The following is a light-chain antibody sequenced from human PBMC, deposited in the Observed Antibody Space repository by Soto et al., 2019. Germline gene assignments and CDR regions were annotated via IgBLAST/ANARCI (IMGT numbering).Light chain of an antibody. CDR3: RSYVGTNSYV. J-gene: IGLJ1*01. CDR1: SSDVGGYDY. V-gene: IGLV2-8*01. CDR2: EVS. Sequence: QSALTQPPSASGSPGQSVTISCTGTSSDVGGYDYVSWYKQHPGKAPKLMIYEVSKRPSGVPDRFSGSKSGNTAALTVSGLQAEDEADYYCRSYVGTNSYVFGTGNKVTVL.